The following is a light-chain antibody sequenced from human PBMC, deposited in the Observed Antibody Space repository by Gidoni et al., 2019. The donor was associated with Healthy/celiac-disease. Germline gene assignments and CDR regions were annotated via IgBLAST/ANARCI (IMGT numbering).Light chain of an antibody. CDR2: GAS. CDR1: QSVSSN. CDR3: QQYNNWPPWT. Sequence: EIVMTQSPATLSVSPGERATLSCRASQSVSSNLAWYQQKPGQAPRLLIYGASTRATGIPARFSGSGSGTEFTLTISSLQSEDFAVYSCQQYNNWPPWTFXQXTKVEIK. J-gene: IGKJ1*01. V-gene: IGKV3-15*01.